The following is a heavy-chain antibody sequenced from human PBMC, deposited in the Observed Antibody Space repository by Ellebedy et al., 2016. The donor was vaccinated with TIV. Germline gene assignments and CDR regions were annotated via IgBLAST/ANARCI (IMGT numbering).Heavy chain of an antibody. CDR2: ISGYSAYI. CDR3: ARGVDYAPTRFAP. Sequence: PGGSLRLSCAASGFTLSSYTMNWVRQPLGKGLEWVSSISGYSAYIYYADSVKGRFTISRDNGKSSLFLQVNSLRAEDTAVYYCARGVDYAPTRFAPWGQGTLVTVSS. J-gene: IGHJ5*02. V-gene: IGHV3-21*01. CDR1: GFTLSSYT. D-gene: IGHD4-17*01.